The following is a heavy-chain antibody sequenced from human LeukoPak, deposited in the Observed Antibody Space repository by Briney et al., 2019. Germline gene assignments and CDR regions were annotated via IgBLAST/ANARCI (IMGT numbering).Heavy chain of an antibody. V-gene: IGHV3-11*01. Sequence: GGSLRLSCAASGFTFSDYYMSWIRQAPGKGLEWVSYISTSGSIIFYADSVKGRFAISRDNAKNSLYLQMNSLRAEDTAVYCCARGYSSGWYKFDYWGQGTLVTVSS. J-gene: IGHJ4*02. D-gene: IGHD6-19*01. CDR1: GFTFSDYY. CDR3: ARGYSSGWYKFDY. CDR2: ISTSGSII.